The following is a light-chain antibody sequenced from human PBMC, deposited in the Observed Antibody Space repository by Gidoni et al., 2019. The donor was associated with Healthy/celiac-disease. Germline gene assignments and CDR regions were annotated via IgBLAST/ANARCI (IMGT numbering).Light chain of an antibody. V-gene: IGKV1-39*01. CDR2: AAS. CDR3: QQSYSTPFT. Sequence: DIQITQSQSALSASVGDRVTITCRASQNISRYVHWYQQQPGQAPNLLIYAASTLPSGVPSRFSGSGSGTDFTHTISGLQTEDFATYYCQQSYSTPFTFGPGNKVDIK. J-gene: IGKJ3*01. CDR1: QNISRY.